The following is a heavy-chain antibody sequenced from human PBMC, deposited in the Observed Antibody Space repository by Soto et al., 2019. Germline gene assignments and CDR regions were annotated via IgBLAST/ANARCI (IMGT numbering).Heavy chain of an antibody. CDR2: SYPSGITT. CDR1: GYTFTKFY. V-gene: IGHV1-46*01. J-gene: IGHJ4*02. CDR3: ARGRDQQLLRGAVDH. D-gene: IGHD6-13*01. Sequence: QVQLVQSGAEVKKPGASVKVSCKASGYTFTKFYIHWVRQAPGQGLEWMGTSYPSGITTIYAQNFQGRVTMTRDTSTSTVYMELISLRFDDSAVYYCARGRDQQLLRGAVDHWGQGTLVTVSS.